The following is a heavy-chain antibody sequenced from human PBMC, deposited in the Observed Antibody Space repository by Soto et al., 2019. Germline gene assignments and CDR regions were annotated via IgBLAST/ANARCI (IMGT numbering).Heavy chain of an antibody. CDR1: GGSVSSGSYY. CDR2: IYYSGST. D-gene: IGHD6-6*01. CDR3: ARVPLEYSSSSGGDYNWFDP. V-gene: IGHV4-61*01. Sequence: SETLSLTCTVSGGSVSSGSYYWSWIRQPPGKGLEWIGYIYYSGSTNYNPSLKSRVTISVDTSKNQFSLKLSSVTAADTAVYYCARVPLEYSSSSGGDYNWFDPWGQGTLVTVSS. J-gene: IGHJ5*02.